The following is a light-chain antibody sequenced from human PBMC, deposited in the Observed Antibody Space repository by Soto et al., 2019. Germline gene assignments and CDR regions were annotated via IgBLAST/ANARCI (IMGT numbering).Light chain of an antibody. V-gene: IGLV1-51*01. CDR3: GAWDSSLNVYV. CDR2: DNS. Sequence: QSVLTQPPSVSAAPGQKIIISCSGSRSNLGTYYVSWYHQLPGTAPKVVIYDNSRRPSGIPDRFSGSKSGTSATLATTGLQTGDEGNYSCGAWDSSLNVYVFGGGTKLTVL. J-gene: IGLJ1*01. CDR1: RSNLGTYY.